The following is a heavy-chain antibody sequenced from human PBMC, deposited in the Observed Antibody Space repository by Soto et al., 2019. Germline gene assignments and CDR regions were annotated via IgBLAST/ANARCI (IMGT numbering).Heavy chain of an antibody. Sequence: QVQLVESGGGVVQPGRSLRLSCAASGFPFTSYGMHWVREGPDKGLEWVAIISYDGSDKYYADSVKGRFTISRDNSKNTLYLQMNSLRPEDTALYYCVVGQYYFAYRGQGTLVIVSS. D-gene: IGHD1-26*01. J-gene: IGHJ4*02. CDR1: GFPFTSYG. CDR2: ISYDGSDK. CDR3: VVGQYYFAY. V-gene: IGHV3-30*03.